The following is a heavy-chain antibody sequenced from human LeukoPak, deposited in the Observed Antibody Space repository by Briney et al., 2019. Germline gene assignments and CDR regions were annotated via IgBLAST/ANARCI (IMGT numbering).Heavy chain of an antibody. CDR3: ARLGRLTNYYYYYGLDV. Sequence: GGSLRLSCVVSELTLSDYSMNWVRRAPGKRLEWLSYISSGGITDYADSVKGRFTIVRDSANNSLHLHMNSLRVEDTAVYYCARLGRLTNYYYYYGLDVWGQGTTVTVSS. V-gene: IGHV3-48*04. D-gene: IGHD3-10*01. J-gene: IGHJ6*02. CDR2: ISSGGIT. CDR1: ELTLSDYS.